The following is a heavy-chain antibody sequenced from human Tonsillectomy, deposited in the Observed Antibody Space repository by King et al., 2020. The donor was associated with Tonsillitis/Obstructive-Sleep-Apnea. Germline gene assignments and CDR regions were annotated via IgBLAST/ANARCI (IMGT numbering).Heavy chain of an antibody. CDR2: LSGSGGIT. V-gene: IGHV3-23*04. Sequence: VQLVESGGGLVQPGGSLRLSCAASGFSFSNYAMTWVRQAPGKGLEWVSGLSGSGGITYYAAPVKGRFTISRDNSKNTWYLQMNSLRADDAAVYYCAKDKAALDYWGQGTLVSVSS. CDR3: AKDKAALDY. CDR1: GFSFSNYA. J-gene: IGHJ4*02.